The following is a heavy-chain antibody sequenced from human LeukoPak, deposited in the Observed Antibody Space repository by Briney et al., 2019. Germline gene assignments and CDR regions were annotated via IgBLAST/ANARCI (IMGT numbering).Heavy chain of an antibody. CDR2: ISRAGDRT. V-gene: IGHV3-23*01. J-gene: IGHJ3*01. CDR1: GFIFSSYD. CDR3: ARGESFAFDV. Sequence: GGSLRLSCVGSGFIFSSYDMGWVRQAPGKGLEWVSSISRAGDRTYYEDSVKGRFTISRDNSRNTMYLQMNSLRAEDTAVYYCARGESFAFDVWGQGTMVTVSS.